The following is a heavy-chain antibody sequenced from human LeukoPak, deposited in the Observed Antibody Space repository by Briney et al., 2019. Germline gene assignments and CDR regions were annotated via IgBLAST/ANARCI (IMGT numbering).Heavy chain of an antibody. J-gene: IGHJ4*02. CDR1: GGIFSSYV. V-gene: IGHV1-69*13. Sequence: SVKVSFKASGGIFSSYVFSWLRQAPGQGLEWMGGIIPIYGTKNYAQKFQGRVTNTADESTSTAYIGYTSPTSENTAVYYSARESDHDLSECWGQGTLVTAS. CDR3: ARESDHDLSEC. CDR2: IIPIYGTK. D-gene: IGHD3-3*01.